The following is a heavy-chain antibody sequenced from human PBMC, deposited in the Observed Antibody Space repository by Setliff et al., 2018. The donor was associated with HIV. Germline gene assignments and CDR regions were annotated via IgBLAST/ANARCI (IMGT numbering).Heavy chain of an antibody. V-gene: IGHV4-61*09. CDR3: ARAPPGIQNDAFDV. CDR1: GGSISSGSYY. CDR2: IYTNGYT. Sequence: SETLSLTCSVSGGSISSGSYYWTWIRQPAGRGPEWIGHIYTNGYTNYNPSLKSRVTISVDTSKNQFSLRLTSVTAADTAVYYCARAPPGIQNDAFDVWGQGTMVTVSS. J-gene: IGHJ3*01.